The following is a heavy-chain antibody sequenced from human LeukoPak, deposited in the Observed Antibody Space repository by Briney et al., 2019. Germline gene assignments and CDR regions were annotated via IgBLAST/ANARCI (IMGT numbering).Heavy chain of an antibody. CDR2: INHSGST. Sequence: PSETLSLTCAVYGGSFSGYYWSWIRRPPGKGLEWIGEINHSGSTNYNPSLKSRVTISVDTSKNQFSLKLSSVTAADTAVYYCARSGIAAAGNRSYYFDYWGQGTLVTVSS. CDR3: ARSGIAAAGNRSYYFDY. CDR1: GGSFSGYY. V-gene: IGHV4-34*01. J-gene: IGHJ4*02. D-gene: IGHD6-13*01.